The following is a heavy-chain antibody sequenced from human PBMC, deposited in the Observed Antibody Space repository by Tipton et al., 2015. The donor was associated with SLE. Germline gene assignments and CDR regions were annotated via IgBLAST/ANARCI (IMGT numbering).Heavy chain of an antibody. V-gene: IGHV4-61*02. CDR1: GYSISSGSYF. CDR2: IYASGYT. Sequence: LRLSCTASGYSISSGSYFWSWIRQPAGKGLEWIGRIYASGYTNYNPSLKSRVTMSVDMSRNQFSLRLNSVTAADTALYYCARGEMDVFDIWGQGTVVSVSS. CDR3: ARGEMDVFDI. J-gene: IGHJ3*02.